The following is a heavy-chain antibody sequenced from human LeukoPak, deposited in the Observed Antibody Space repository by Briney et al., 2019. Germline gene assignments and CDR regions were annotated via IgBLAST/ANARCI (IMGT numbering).Heavy chain of an antibody. CDR2: ISGSGGST. CDR3: AKDRGLYYFDY. J-gene: IGHJ4*02. V-gene: IGHV3-23*01. CDR1: GFIFSSYD. D-gene: IGHD3/OR15-3a*01. Sequence: GSLRLSCAASGFIFSSYDMSWVRQAPGKGLEWVSTISGSGGSTYYADSVKGRFTISRDNSKNTLYLQMNSLRAEDTAVYYCAKDRGLYYFDYWGQGTLVTVSS.